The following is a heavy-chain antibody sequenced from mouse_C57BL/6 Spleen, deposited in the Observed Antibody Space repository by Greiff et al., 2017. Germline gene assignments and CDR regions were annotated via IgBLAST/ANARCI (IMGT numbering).Heavy chain of an antibody. CDR3: ARTGDYAYAMDY. Sequence: LEESGAELARPGASVKLSCTASGYTFTSYGISWVKQRTGQGLEWIGEIYPRSGNTYYNEKFKGKATLTADKSSSTAYMELRSLTSEDSAVXFCARTGDYAYAMDYWGQGTSVTVSS. D-gene: IGHD2-4*01. J-gene: IGHJ4*01. CDR2: IYPRSGNT. CDR1: GYTFTSYG. V-gene: IGHV1-81*01.